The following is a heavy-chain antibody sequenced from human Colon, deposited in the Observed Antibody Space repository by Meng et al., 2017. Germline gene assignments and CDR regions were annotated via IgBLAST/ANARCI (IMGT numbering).Heavy chain of an antibody. CDR3: ARDSRSGGISLDAFDI. CDR1: GFTFCSYE. Sequence: GESLKIFCAASGFTFCSYEMNWVRQAPGKGLEWVSYISSSGSTIYYADSVKGRFTISRDNAKNSLYLQMNSLRAEDTTVYYCARDSRSGGISLDAFDIWGQGTMVTVSS. J-gene: IGHJ3*02. V-gene: IGHV3-48*03. CDR2: ISSSGSTI. D-gene: IGHD2-15*01.